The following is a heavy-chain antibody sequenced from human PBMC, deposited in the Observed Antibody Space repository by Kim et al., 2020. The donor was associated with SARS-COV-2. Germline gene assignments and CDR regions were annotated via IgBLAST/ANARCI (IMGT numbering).Heavy chain of an antibody. Sequence: SETLSLTCAVYGGSFSGYYWSWIRQPPGKGLEWIGEINHSGSTNYNPSLKSRVTISVDTSKNQFSLKLSSVTAADTAVYYCARWGPEDYWGQGTLVTVSS. V-gene: IGHV4-34*01. CDR2: INHSGST. J-gene: IGHJ4*02. D-gene: IGHD3-16*01. CDR1: GGSFSGYY. CDR3: ARWGPEDY.